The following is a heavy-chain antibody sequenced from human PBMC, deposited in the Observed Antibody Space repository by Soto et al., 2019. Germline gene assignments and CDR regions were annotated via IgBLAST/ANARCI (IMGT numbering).Heavy chain of an antibody. CDR2: INHSGST. CDR3: ARGGRYDFWSGYYYGMDV. CDR1: GGSFSGYY. Sequence: PSETLSLTCAVYGGSFSGYYWSWIRQPPGKGLEWIGEINHSGSTNYNPSLKSRVTISVDTSKNQFTLKLSSVTAADTAVYYCARGGRYDFWSGYYYGMDVWGQGTTVT. J-gene: IGHJ6*02. D-gene: IGHD3-3*01. V-gene: IGHV4-34*01.